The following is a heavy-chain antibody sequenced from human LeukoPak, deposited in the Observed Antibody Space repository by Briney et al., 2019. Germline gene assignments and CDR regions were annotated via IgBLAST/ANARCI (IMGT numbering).Heavy chain of an antibody. CDR1: GFTFSRYW. Sequence: PGGSLRLSCAASGFTFSRYWMHWVRQAPGKGLVWVSRINSDGSSTINADSVKGRFTISRDNAKNTLYLQMNSLRVEDTAVYFCARGGSPPEALGDAFDIWGQGTMVTVSS. CDR2: INSDGSST. D-gene: IGHD1-26*01. J-gene: IGHJ3*02. CDR3: ARGGSPPEALGDAFDI. V-gene: IGHV3-74*01.